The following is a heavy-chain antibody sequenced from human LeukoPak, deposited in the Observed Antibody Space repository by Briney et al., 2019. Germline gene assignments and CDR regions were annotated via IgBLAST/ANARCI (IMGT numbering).Heavy chain of an antibody. J-gene: IGHJ3*02. D-gene: IGHD4-17*01. CDR3: ARGGVYGDYAFDI. Sequence: ASVKVSCKASGYTFTGYYMHWARQAPGQGLEWMGWINPNSGGTNYAQKFQGWVTMTRDTSISTAYMELSRLRSDDTAVYYCARGGVYGDYAFDIWGQGTMVTVSS. V-gene: IGHV1-2*04. CDR2: INPNSGGT. CDR1: GYTFTGYY.